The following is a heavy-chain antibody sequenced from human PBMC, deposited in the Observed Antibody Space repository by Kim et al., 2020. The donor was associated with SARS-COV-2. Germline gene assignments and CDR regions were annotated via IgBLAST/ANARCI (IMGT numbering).Heavy chain of an antibody. Sequence: SETLSLTCAVYGGSFSGYYWSWIRQPPGKGLEWIGEINNSGSTNFNPSLKSGATISVETSKNQFSRKLTSVTSADTAVYYCARGRPGPTMVFDYWGQGT. J-gene: IGHJ4*02. CDR2: INNSGST. CDR3: ARGRPGPTMVFDY. V-gene: IGHV4-34*01. CDR1: GGSFSGYY. D-gene: IGHD3-10*01.